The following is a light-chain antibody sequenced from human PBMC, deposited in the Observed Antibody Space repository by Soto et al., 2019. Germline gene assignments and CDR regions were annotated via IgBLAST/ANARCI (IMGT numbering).Light chain of an antibody. CDR2: DAS. CDR1: QDISNY. CDR3: KQYDNPALT. J-gene: IGKJ4*01. V-gene: IGKV1-33*01. Sequence: DIQMTQSPSSLSASVGDRVTITCQASQDISNYLNWYQQKPGKAPKLLIYDASNVETGVPSRFSGSGSGTDFTFTISSLPPEDIATYYCKQYDNPALTFGGGTKVEIK.